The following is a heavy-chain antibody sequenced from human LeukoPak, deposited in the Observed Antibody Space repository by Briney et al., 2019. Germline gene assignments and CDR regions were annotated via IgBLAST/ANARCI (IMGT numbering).Heavy chain of an antibody. V-gene: IGHV5-51*01. CDR2: IYPGDSDT. CDR3: ARHPSGTSDVVPFYGVDV. CDR1: GYSFTSYW. D-gene: IGHD2-2*01. J-gene: IGHJ6*02. Sequence: GESLKISCKGSGYSFTSYWIGWVRQTPGKGLEWMGIIYPGDSDTRYSPSFQGQVTISADKSISTAYLQWSSLKASDTAMYYCARHPSGTSDVVPFYGVDVWGQGTTVTVSS.